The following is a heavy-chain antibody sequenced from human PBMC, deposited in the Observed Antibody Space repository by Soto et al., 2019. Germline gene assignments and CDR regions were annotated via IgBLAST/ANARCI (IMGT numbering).Heavy chain of an antibody. CDR3: ARDFSYQRFDY. V-gene: IGHV3-7*01. CDR1: GFCFSSFW. J-gene: IGHJ4*02. D-gene: IGHD3-16*02. CDR2: MNGDGSEI. Sequence: GGSLTLSCVASGFCFSSFWICWIRQTPGKGLEWVTNMNGDGSEIAYADSVRGRFTVSRDNAKNSVYLQMNSLTVEDTAVYFCARDFSYQRFDYWGQGALVTVSS.